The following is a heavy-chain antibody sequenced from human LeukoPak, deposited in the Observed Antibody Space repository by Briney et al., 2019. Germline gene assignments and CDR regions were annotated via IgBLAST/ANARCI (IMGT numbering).Heavy chain of an antibody. D-gene: IGHD3-10*01. CDR3: TLTLVRGVIPLSYGMDV. V-gene: IGHV4-31*03. Sequence: SQTLSLTCTVSGGSISSRDSYWSWIRLLPGKGLEWIGYIYYSDNTYYNPSLESRVTISMDTPKNQFSLRLSSVTAADTAVYYCTLTLVRGVIPLSYGMDVWGQGTTVTVSS. CDR2: IYYSDNT. CDR1: GGSISSRDSY. J-gene: IGHJ6*02.